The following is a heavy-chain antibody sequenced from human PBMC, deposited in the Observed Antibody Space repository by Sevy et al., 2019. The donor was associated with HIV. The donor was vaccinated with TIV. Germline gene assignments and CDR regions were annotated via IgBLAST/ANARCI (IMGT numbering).Heavy chain of an antibody. CDR1: GFTVSSNY. J-gene: IGHJ3*02. CDR3: ARGLTSARAFDI. CDR2: IYSGGST. V-gene: IGHV3-53*01. Sequence: GGSLRLSCAASGFTVSSNYMSWVRQAPGKGLEWVSVIYSGGSTYYADSVKGRFTISRDNANNTLYLQMNSLRAEDTAVYYCARGLTSARAFDIWGQGTMVTVSS.